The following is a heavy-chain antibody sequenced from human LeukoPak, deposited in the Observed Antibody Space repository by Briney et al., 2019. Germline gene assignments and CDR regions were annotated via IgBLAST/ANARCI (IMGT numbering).Heavy chain of an antibody. CDR2: ISYDGSNE. Sequence: GGSLRLSCAASGFTFSSYVMHWVRQAPGKGLEWVAIISYDGSNEYYADSVKGRFTISRDNSKNTLYLQMNSLRAADTAVYYCARGRPDGSGSYYKFDPWGQGTLVTVSS. V-gene: IGHV3-30*04. D-gene: IGHD3-10*01. CDR1: GFTFSSYV. J-gene: IGHJ5*02. CDR3: ARGRPDGSGSYYKFDP.